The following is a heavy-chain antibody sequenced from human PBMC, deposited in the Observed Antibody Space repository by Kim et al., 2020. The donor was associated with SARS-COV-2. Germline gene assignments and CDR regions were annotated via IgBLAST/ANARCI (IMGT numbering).Heavy chain of an antibody. J-gene: IGHJ2*01. Sequence: YYNPSLKSRVTISVDTSKNQFSLKLSSVTAADTAVYYCARGYSTGWYFDLWGRGTLVTVSS. CDR3: ARGYSTGWYFDL. V-gene: IGHV4-39*01. D-gene: IGHD2-8*02.